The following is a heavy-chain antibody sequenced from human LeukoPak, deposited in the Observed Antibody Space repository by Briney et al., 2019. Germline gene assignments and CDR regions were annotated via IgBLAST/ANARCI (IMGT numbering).Heavy chain of an antibody. CDR2: IYYSGTT. J-gene: IGHJ4*02. Sequence: SETLSLTCTVSGGSISSGGYYWSWIRQHPGKGLEWIGCIYYSGTTYYHPSLTSRVAISVDTSKDQFSLKLSSVTAADTAVYYCARSGTVTTWNYWGQGTLVTVSS. CDR1: GGSISSGGYY. CDR3: ARSGTVTTWNY. V-gene: IGHV4-31*03. D-gene: IGHD4-17*01.